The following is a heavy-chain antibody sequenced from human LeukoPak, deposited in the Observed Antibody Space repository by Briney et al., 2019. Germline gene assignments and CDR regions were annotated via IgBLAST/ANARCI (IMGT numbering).Heavy chain of an antibody. Sequence: GESLKISCKGSGYIFTTQWIGWVRQMPGKGLEWMGIISRGDSDTRYSPSFQGQVTISADKSVNTAYLQWSSLKASDTAMYYCARPVACSDGSCYFDSWGQGTLVTVSS. J-gene: IGHJ4*02. CDR2: ISRGDSDT. V-gene: IGHV5-51*01. CDR1: GYIFTTQW. CDR3: ARPVACSDGSCYFDS. D-gene: IGHD2-15*01.